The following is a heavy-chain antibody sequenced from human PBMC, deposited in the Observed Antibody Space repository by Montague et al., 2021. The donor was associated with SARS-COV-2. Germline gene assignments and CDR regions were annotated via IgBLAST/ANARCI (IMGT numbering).Heavy chain of an antibody. CDR3: ARARTTMIVVVNAFDI. J-gene: IGHJ3*02. CDR2: IYYSGST. CDR1: GGSISSGGYY. V-gene: IGHV4-31*03. D-gene: IGHD3-22*01. Sequence: TLSLTCTVSGGSISSGGYYWSWIRQHPGKGLEWIGYIYYSGSTXYNPSLKSRVTISVDTSKNQFSLKLSSVTAADTAVYYCARARTTMIVVVNAFDIWGQGTMVTVSS.